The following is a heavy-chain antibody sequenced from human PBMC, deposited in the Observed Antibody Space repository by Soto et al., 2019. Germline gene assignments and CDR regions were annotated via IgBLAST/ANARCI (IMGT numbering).Heavy chain of an antibody. CDR1: GYSFTSYW. Sequence: PGESLKISRKGSGYSFTSYWINWVRQMPVKGLEWMGRIDPSDSYTNYSPSFQGHVTISADKSIYTAYLQWSSLEASDTAIYYCARGSRYRGGFEYWGQGTLVPVSP. CDR2: IDPSDSYT. D-gene: IGHD5-12*01. V-gene: IGHV5-10-1*01. J-gene: IGHJ4*02. CDR3: ARGSRYRGGFEY.